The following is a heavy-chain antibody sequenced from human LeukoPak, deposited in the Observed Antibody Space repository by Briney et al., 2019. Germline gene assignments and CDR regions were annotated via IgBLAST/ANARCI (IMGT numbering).Heavy chain of an antibody. V-gene: IGHV4-34*01. CDR3: ARHLVHMVRRVTLYYYYMDV. J-gene: IGHJ6*03. CDR2: INHSGST. CDR1: GGSFSGYY. D-gene: IGHD3-10*01. Sequence: SETLSLTCAVYGGSFSGYYWSWIRQPPRKGLEWIGEINHSGSTNYNPSLKSRVTISVDTSKNQFSLKLSSVTAADTAVYYCARHLVHMVRRVTLYYYYMDVWGKGTTVTISS.